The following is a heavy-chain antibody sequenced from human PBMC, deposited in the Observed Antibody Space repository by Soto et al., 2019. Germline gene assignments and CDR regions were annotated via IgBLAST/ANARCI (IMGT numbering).Heavy chain of an antibody. D-gene: IGHD6-19*01. CDR2: IWYDGSNK. CDR3: ARVLYIAVAGICY. J-gene: IGHJ4*02. V-gene: IGHV3-33*01. CDR1: GFTFSSYG. Sequence: GGSLRLSCAASGFTFSSYGMHWVRQAPGKGLEWVAVIWYDGSNKYYADSVKGRFTISRDNSKNTLYLQMNSLRAEDTAVYYCARVLYIAVAGICYWGQGTLVTVS.